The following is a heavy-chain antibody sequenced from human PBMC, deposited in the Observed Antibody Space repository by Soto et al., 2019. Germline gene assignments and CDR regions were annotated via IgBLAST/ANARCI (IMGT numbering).Heavy chain of an antibody. Sequence: GASVKVSCKASGGTFSSYAISWVRQAPGQGLEWMGGIIPIFGTANYAQKFQGRVTITADKSTSTAYMELSSLRSEDTAVYYCARVSNDMITFGGGTANYYFDYWGQGTLVTVSS. D-gene: IGHD3-16*01. CDR3: ARVSNDMITFGGGTANYYFDY. CDR2: IIPIFGTA. V-gene: IGHV1-69*06. J-gene: IGHJ4*02. CDR1: GGTFSSYA.